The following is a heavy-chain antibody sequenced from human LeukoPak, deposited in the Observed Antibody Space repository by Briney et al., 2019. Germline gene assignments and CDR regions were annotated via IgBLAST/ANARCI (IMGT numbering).Heavy chain of an antibody. Sequence: GGSLRLSCAASGFTFSSYEMNWVRQAPGKGLEWVSAISGSGGSTYYADSVKGRFTISRDNSKNTLYLQMNSLRAEDTAVYYCAKGSLVRGVGFDYWGQGTLVTVSS. CDR1: GFTFSSYE. CDR2: ISGSGGST. D-gene: IGHD3-10*01. V-gene: IGHV3-23*01. CDR3: AKGSLVRGVGFDY. J-gene: IGHJ4*02.